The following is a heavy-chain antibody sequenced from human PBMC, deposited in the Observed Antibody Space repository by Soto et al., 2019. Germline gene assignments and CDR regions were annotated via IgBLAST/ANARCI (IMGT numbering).Heavy chain of an antibody. V-gene: IGHV3-23*01. Sequence: GGSLRLSCAASGFSFVNYAMNWVRQAPGKWLEWVSGLSGSGTSTYYADSVKGRFTISRDNSRDTLFPQMNSLTADDTAVYYCAKATTNGGWFNPFDSWGQGXLVTVSS. CDR3: AKATTNGGWFNPFDS. CDR2: LSGSGTST. J-gene: IGHJ4*02. D-gene: IGHD6-19*01. CDR1: GFSFVNYA.